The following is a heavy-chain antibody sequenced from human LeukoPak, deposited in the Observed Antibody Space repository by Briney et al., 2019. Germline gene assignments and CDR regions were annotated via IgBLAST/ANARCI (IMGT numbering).Heavy chain of an antibody. V-gene: IGHV3-23*01. CDR2: ISGSGGST. CDR3: AKNRYSSSWSWFDP. Sequence: GGSLRLSCAASGFTFSSYAMSWVRQAPGKGLEWVSAISGSGGSTYYADSVKGRLTISRDNSKNTLYLQMNSLRAEDTAVYYCAKNRYSSSWSWFDPWGQGTLVTVSS. CDR1: GFTFSSYA. J-gene: IGHJ5*02. D-gene: IGHD6-13*01.